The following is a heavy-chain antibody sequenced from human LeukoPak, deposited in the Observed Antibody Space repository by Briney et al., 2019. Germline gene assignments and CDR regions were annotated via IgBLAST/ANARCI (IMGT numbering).Heavy chain of an antibody. Sequence: KPSETLSLTCTISGGSISSSSYYWGWIRQPPGKGLEWIGSLYYSGSTYYNPSLKSRVTISVDTSKLSLKLTSMTAADTAVYYCARLRRSGSDYWGQGTLVTVSS. CDR1: GGSISSSSYY. J-gene: IGHJ4*02. CDR3: ARLRRSGSDY. V-gene: IGHV4-39*01. D-gene: IGHD2-15*01. CDR2: LYYSGST.